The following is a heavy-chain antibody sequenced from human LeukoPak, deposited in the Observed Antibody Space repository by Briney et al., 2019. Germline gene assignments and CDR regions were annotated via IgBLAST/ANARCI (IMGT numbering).Heavy chain of an antibody. CDR2: LYYSGST. J-gene: IGHJ6*03. CDR1: GGSISSYY. Sequence: PSETLSLTCTVSGGSISSYYWSWLRQPPGKGLEWIGYLYYSGSTNYNPSLKSRVTISVDTSKNQFSLKLSSVTAADTAVYYCARYYYDSSGTHTYYYYMDVWGKGTTVTVSS. CDR3: ARYYYDSSGTHTYYYYMDV. D-gene: IGHD3-22*01. V-gene: IGHV4-59*01.